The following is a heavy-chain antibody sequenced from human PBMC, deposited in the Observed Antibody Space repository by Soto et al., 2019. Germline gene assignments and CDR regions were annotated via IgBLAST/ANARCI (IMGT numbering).Heavy chain of an antibody. CDR2: ISYDGSNK. Sequence: GGSLRLSYAASGFTFSSLGMHWVRQAPGKGLEWVAVISYDGSNKYYADSVKDRFTISRDNSKKTLYLQMNSLRADDTAVYYCARTLYSYGNDYWGQGT. J-gene: IGHJ4*02. V-gene: IGHV3-30*03. D-gene: IGHD5-18*01. CDR3: ARTLYSYGNDY. CDR1: GFTFSSLG.